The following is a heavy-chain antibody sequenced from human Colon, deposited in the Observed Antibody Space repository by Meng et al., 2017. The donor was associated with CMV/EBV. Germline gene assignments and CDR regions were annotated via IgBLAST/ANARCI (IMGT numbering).Heavy chain of an antibody. D-gene: IGHD6-19*01. CDR1: GFTFNNFE. J-gene: IGHJ6*02. CDR3: AKVYSSGWDDGMDV. CDR2: VSISGTTI. Sequence: GESLKISCAASGFTFNNFEMNWVRQAPGKGLEWVSYVSISGTTIHYADSVKGRFTISRDNAKNSLYLQMNSLRAEDTAVYYCAKVYSSGWDDGMDVWGQGTTVTVSS. V-gene: IGHV3-48*03.